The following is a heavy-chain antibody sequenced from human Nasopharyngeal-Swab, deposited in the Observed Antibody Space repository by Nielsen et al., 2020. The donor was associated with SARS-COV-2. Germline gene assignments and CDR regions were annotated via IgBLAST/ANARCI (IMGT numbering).Heavy chain of an antibody. Sequence: GESLKISCAASGFTFSSYGVHWVRQAPGKGLEWVAVISYDGSNKYYADSVKGRFTISRDNSKNTLYLQMNSLRAEDTAVYYCAKATGGFGMDVWGQGTTVTVSS. CDR3: AKATGGFGMDV. V-gene: IGHV3-30*18. D-gene: IGHD3-10*01. CDR1: GFTFSSYG. J-gene: IGHJ6*02. CDR2: ISYDGSNK.